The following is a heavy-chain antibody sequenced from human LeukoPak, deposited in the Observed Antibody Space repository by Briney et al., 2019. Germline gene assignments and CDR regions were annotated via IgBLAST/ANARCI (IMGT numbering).Heavy chain of an antibody. V-gene: IGHV3-53*01. CDR3: ARLMSLSGYSCYGMDV. D-gene: IGHD2-15*01. J-gene: IGHJ6*02. Sequence: GGSLRLSCAASGFTVNSNYMSWVRQAPGKGLEWVSAIYSGSTYYADSVKGRFTMSRDNSKNTVYLQMNSLRAEDTAVYYCARLMSLSGYSCYGMDVWGQGTTVTVSS. CDR1: GFTVNSNY. CDR2: IYSGST.